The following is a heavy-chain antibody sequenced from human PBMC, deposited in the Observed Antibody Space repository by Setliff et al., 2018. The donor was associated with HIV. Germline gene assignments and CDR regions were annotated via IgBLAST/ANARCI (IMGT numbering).Heavy chain of an antibody. CDR1: GGSISSHY. V-gene: IGHV4-59*08. Sequence: KPSETLSLTCTVSGGSISSHYWSWIRQPPGKGLEWIGYIYYSGSTNYNPSLKSRVTMSVDMSKNQFSLNLTSVTAADTAVYYCARRTTSTWWFDPWGQGTLVTVPQ. D-gene: IGHD4-4*01. CDR3: ARRTTSTWWFDP. J-gene: IGHJ5*02. CDR2: IYYSGST.